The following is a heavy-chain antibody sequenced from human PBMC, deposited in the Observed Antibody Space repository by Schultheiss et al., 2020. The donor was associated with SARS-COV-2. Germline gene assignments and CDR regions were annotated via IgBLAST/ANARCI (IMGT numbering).Heavy chain of an antibody. V-gene: IGHV3-74*01. CDR3: AIPILAYYYYYYMDV. CDR2: INSDGSST. D-gene: IGHD2-8*02. J-gene: IGHJ6*03. CDR1: GFTFSSYW. Sequence: GGSLRLSCAASGFTFSSYWMHWVRQAPGKGLVWVSRINSDGSSTSYADSVKGRFTISRDNSKNTLYLQMNSLRAEDTAVYYCAIPILAYYYYYYMDVWGKGTTVTVSS.